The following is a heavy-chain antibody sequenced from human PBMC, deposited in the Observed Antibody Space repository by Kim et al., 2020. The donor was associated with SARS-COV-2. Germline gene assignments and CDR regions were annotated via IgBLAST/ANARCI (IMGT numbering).Heavy chain of an antibody. CDR2: VSQSGFT. V-gene: IGHV4-34*01. CDR3: ATHKDYWSSGRFDY. J-gene: IGHJ4*02. CDR1: GMSISGFY. Sequence: SETLSLTCGVSGMSISGFYWTWIRQTPGKGLEWIGEVSQSGFTTYNPSLKSLVTISVEMSENEFSLRLTSVTAADTGVYYFATHKDYWSSGRFDYWGQGSLVTVTS. D-gene: IGHD2-8*02.